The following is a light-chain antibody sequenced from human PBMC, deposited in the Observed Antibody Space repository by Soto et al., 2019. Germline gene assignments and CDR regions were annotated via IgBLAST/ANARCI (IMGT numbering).Light chain of an antibody. CDR2: KAS. V-gene: IGKV1-5*03. Sequence: DIQMTQSLSTLSASVGDRVTITCRASQSISSWLAWYQQKPGKAPKLLIYKASSLESGVPSRFSGSGSGTEFTLTISSLQPDDFATYYCQQYNSSPTFGQGTKVESK. J-gene: IGKJ1*01. CDR3: QQYNSSPT. CDR1: QSISSW.